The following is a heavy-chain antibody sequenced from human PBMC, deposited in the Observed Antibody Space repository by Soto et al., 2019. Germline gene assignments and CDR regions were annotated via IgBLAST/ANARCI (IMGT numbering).Heavy chain of an antibody. CDR2: ISGSGGST. V-gene: IGHV3-23*01. J-gene: IGHJ4*02. CDR1: GFTFSRYA. CDR3: ATYHQADYFDY. Sequence: GSLRLSCAASGFTFSRYAMSWVRQAPGKGLEWVSAISGSGGSTYYADSVKGRFTISRDNYKNTLYLQMNSLRAEDTAVYYCATYHQADYFDYWGQGTLVTVSS.